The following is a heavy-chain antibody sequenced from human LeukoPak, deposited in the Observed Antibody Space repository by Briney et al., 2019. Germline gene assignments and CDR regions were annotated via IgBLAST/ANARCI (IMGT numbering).Heavy chain of an antibody. V-gene: IGHV3-15*01. CDR3: TTVHDSSGYYYVFDY. D-gene: IGHD3-22*01. Sequence: GGSLRLSCAASGFTFSNAWMSWVRQAPGKGLEWVGRIKSKTDGGTTDYAAPVKGRFTISRDDSKNTLYLQMNSLKTEDTAVYYCTTVHDSSGYYYVFDYWGQGTLVTVSS. J-gene: IGHJ4*02. CDR2: IKSKTDGGTT. CDR1: GFTFSNAW.